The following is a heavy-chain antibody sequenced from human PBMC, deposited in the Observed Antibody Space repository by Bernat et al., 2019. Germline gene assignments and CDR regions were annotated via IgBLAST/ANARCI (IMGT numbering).Heavy chain of an antibody. V-gene: IGHV3-33*01. J-gene: IGHJ4*02. CDR1: GFTFSSYG. CDR3: AREQSIAAYIDY. CDR2: IWYDGSNK. Sequence: QVQLVDSGGGVVQPGRSLRLSCAASGFTFSSYGMHWVRQAPGKGLEWVAVIWYDGSNKYYADSVKGRFTISRDNSKNTLYLQMNSLRAEDTAVYYCAREQSIAAYIDYWGQGTLVTVSS. D-gene: IGHD6-6*01.